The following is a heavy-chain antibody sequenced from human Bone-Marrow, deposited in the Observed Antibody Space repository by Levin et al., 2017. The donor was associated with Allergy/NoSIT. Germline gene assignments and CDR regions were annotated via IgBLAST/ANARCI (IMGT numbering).Heavy chain of an antibody. Sequence: NPSETLSLTCTVSGGSISSAGYHWTWIRQYPGKGLECIGYISYRGSTYFNPSLKSRLTMSIDTSEQHFSLYLTSVSPADTAIYYCAGVDGYSVDDRGQGALVAVSS. D-gene: IGHD4-17*01. CDR3: AGVDGYSVDD. V-gene: IGHV4-31*03. CDR1: GGSISSAGYH. J-gene: IGHJ4*02. CDR2: ISYRGST.